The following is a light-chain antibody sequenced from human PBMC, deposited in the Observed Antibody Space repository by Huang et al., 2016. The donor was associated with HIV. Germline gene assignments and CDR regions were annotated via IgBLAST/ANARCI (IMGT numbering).Light chain of an antibody. Sequence: EIVMTQSPATLFVSPGERATLSCRASQGVSSNLAWYQQKPGQAPRLLIYGASTRATGIPARFSGSGSGTEFTLTISSLQSEDFAVYYCQQYNNWPPGTFGQGTKVEIK. CDR1: QGVSSN. J-gene: IGKJ1*01. CDR2: GAS. V-gene: IGKV3-15*01. CDR3: QQYNNWPPGT.